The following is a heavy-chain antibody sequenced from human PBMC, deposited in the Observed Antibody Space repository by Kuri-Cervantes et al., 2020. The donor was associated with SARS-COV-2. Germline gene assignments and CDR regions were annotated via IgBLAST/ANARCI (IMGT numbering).Heavy chain of an antibody. Sequence: SVKVSCKTSGATLTSLGIVWVRQAPGQGLEWMGAFTPIPGVSSTAQKFRDRVTITADESTATVYMEMRSLRSDDTAVYYCARDSYSSGWYVLEMIDAFDIWGQGTMVTVSS. D-gene: IGHD6-19*01. CDR1: GATLTSLG. J-gene: IGHJ3*02. CDR3: ARDSYSSGWYVLEMIDAFDI. V-gene: IGHV1-69*10. CDR2: FTPIPGVS.